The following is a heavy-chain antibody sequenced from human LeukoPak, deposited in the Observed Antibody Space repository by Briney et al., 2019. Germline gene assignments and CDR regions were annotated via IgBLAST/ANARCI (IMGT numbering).Heavy chain of an antibody. CDR1: RFTFSSYS. CDR2: IVGSGGNT. CDR3: AKSVAESYYYMDV. Sequence: GGSLRLSCAASRFTFSSYSMNWVRQAPGKGLEWVSAIVGSGGNTYNADSVKGRFTISRDNSKNTLYLQMNSLRSDDSAVYYCAKSVAESYYYMDVWGKGTTVTVSS. D-gene: IGHD3-16*01. J-gene: IGHJ6*03. V-gene: IGHV3-23*01.